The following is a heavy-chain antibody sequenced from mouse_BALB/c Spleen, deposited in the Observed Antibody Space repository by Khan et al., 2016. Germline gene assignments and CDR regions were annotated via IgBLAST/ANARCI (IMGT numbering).Heavy chain of an antibody. CDR1: GYAFTTAG. D-gene: IGHD2-2*01. J-gene: IGHJ4*01. V-gene: IGHV9-4*02. Sequence: QIQLVQSGPELKKPGETVRISCKASGYAFTTAGIQWVQKMPGKGLKWIGWINTHTRVPKYAEDFKGRFAFSLETSISTAYLQISNLKNEDTDTYFCARGYGYIYAMDHWGQGTSVTVSS. CDR2: INTHTRVP. CDR3: ARGYGYIYAMDH.